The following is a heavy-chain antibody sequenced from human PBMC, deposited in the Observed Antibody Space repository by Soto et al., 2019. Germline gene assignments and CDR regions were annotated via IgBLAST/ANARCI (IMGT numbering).Heavy chain of an antibody. CDR1: GCSITSGVYY. CDR2: TYYTGIT. D-gene: IGHD6-13*01. Sequence: SETLSLTCNFSGCSITSGVYYWSWLRQHPVKGLEWIGYTYYTGITYYNPSLKGRVTISLDTYGSHFSLSLTSVTAADTAIYYCARGGSTWYGDNWLDPWGPGTLVTVS. CDR3: ARGGSTWYGDNWLDP. J-gene: IGHJ5*02. V-gene: IGHV4-31*03.